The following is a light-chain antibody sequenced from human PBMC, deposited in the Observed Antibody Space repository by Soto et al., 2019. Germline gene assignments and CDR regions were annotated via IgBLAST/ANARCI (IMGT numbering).Light chain of an antibody. CDR2: AAS. J-gene: IGKJ1*01. V-gene: IGKV1-12*01. CDR1: QDINSF. CDR3: QQANSFPWT. Sequence: DIQMTPSPSSVSASVGDGVTITCRASQDINSFLAWYQQKPGKAPKLLIYAASTLHIGVPSRFRGSGSGTAFTLTISSLQPEDFATYYCQQANSFPWTCGQGTKG.